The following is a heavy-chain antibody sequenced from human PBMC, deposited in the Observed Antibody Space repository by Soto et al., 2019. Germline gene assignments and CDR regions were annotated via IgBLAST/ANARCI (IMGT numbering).Heavy chain of an antibody. CDR3: AKSLVYGDYVWYWYFDL. Sequence: EVQLLESGGGLVQPGGSLRLSCAASGFTFSSYAMSWVRQAPGKGLEWVSAISGSGGSTYYADSVKGRFTISRDNSKNTLYLQMNSLRAEDTAVYYCAKSLVYGDYVWYWYFDLWGRGTLVTVSS. J-gene: IGHJ2*01. V-gene: IGHV3-23*01. D-gene: IGHD4-17*01. CDR1: GFTFSSYA. CDR2: ISGSGGST.